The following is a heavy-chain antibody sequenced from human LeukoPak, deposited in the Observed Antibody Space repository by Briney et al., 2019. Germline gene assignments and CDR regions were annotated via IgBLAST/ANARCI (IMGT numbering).Heavy chain of an antibody. D-gene: IGHD1-7*01. CDR2: IYSGGST. CDR3: ARGVTGTTAGAPRYYYYMDV. CDR1: GFTVSSNY. Sequence: GGSLRLSCAASGFTVSSNYMSWVRQAPGKGLEWVSVIYSGGSTYYADSVKGRFTISRDNSKNTLYLQMNSLRAEDTAVYYCARGVTGTTAGAPRYYYYMDVWGKGTTVTVSS. J-gene: IGHJ6*03. V-gene: IGHV3-53*01.